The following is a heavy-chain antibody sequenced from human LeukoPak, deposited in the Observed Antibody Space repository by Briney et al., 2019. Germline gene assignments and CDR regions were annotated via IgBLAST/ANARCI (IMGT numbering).Heavy chain of an antibody. Sequence: GSSVKVSCKASGDTFSTYAISWVRQAPGQGLEWVGRIIPIFGIANYAQKFQGRVTITADKSTSTAYMELSSLRSEDTAVYYCAREDDAVAVYPYWGQGTLVTVSS. J-gene: IGHJ4*02. CDR1: GDTFSTYA. D-gene: IGHD6-19*01. CDR3: AREDDAVAVYPY. CDR2: IIPIFGIA. V-gene: IGHV1-69*04.